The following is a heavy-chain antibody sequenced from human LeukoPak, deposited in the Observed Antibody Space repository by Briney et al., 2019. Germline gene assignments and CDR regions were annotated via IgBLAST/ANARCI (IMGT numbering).Heavy chain of an antibody. Sequence: SETLSLTCTVSGGSISSSSYYWGWIRQPPGKGLEWIGSIYYSGSTYYNPSLKSRVTISVDTSKNQFSLKLSSVTAADTAVYYCARHAVAVAGSGYYYMDVWGKGTTVTVSS. CDR2: IYYSGST. V-gene: IGHV4-39*01. CDR1: GGSISSSSYY. J-gene: IGHJ6*03. D-gene: IGHD6-19*01. CDR3: ARHAVAVAGSGYYYMDV.